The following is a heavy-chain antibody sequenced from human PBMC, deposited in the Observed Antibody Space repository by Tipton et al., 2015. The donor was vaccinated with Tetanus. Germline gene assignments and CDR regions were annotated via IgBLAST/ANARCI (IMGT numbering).Heavy chain of an antibody. Sequence: CAASGFIFSTPSLNWVRQAPGRGLEWVSYISHSSDTTLYADSVKGRFTISRDNAKKSLFLQMNSLRDDDTAVYYCARDRLTALLSYWGQGTLVTVSS. CDR3: ARDRLTALLSY. J-gene: IGHJ4*02. CDR2: ISHSSDTT. CDR1: GFIFSTPS. V-gene: IGHV3-48*02. D-gene: IGHD3-9*01.